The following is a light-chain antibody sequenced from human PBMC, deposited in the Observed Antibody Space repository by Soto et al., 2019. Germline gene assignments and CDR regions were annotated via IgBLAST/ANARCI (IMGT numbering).Light chain of an antibody. CDR2: AAS. CDR3: QQSYSTLPFT. V-gene: IGKV1-39*01. CDR1: QSVGTF. J-gene: IGKJ4*01. Sequence: DIQMTQSPSSLSASVGDRVTITYRASQSVGTFLNWYQQKPGKAPKLLIYAASTLQSGAPSRFSGRGSGTDFTLTITSLQPEDFATYYGQQSYSTLPFTFGGGTKVDSK.